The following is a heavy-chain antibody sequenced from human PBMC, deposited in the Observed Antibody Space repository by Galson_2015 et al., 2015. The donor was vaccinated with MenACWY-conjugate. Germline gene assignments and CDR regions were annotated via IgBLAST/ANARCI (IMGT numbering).Heavy chain of an antibody. CDR2: IYHSGAT. CDR3: ARRATTGWFDP. CDR1: GASMSNYS. V-gene: IGHV4-59*13. J-gene: IGHJ5*02. Sequence: ETLSLTCPVSGASMSNYSWTWIRQSPEKGLEWIGHIYHSGATNYNPSLQSRVIISADASKGQISLNLASVSAADTAVYYCARRATTGWFDPWGQGTQVTVSS. D-gene: IGHD4-17*01.